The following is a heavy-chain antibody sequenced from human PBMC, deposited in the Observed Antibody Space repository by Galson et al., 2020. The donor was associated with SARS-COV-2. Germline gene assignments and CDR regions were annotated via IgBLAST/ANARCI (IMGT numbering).Heavy chain of an antibody. CDR1: GLTVRSNY. Sequence: GESLKISCAVAGLTVRSNYMNWVRQTPGKGLEWVSVIYSGGATYYADSVEGQFTITRDNSKNMLYLHMDSLRAEDTAVYYCARVFVRDSPDNYYYYYIDVWGKGTTVTVSS. CDR2: IYSGGAT. CDR3: ARVFVRDSPDNYYYYYIDV. J-gene: IGHJ6*03. V-gene: IGHV3-53*01. D-gene: IGHD3-9*01.